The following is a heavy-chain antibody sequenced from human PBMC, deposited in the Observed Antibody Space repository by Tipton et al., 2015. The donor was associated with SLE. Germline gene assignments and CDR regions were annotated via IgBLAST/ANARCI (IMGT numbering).Heavy chain of an antibody. V-gene: IGHV4-34*01. J-gene: IGHJ4*02. Sequence: TLSLTCSMYDESFRTYYWTWVRQPPGKTLEWLGDINDRGSTNYSPSLKSRVSISMEKSKNQFSLTLSSVTAADTAVYYCARSAGYGSSWAHFDYWGQGTLVTVSS. CDR1: DESFRTYY. CDR2: INDRGST. CDR3: ARSAGYGSSWAHFDY. D-gene: IGHD6-13*01.